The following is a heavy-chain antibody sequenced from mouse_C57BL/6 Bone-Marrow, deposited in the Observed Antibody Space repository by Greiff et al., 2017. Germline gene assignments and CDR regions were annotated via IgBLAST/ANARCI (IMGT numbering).Heavy chain of an antibody. V-gene: IGHV1-64*01. CDR2: IHPNSGST. J-gene: IGHJ4*01. CDR1: GYTFTSYW. Sequence: QVQLQQPGAELVKPGASVKLSCKASGYTFTSYWMHWVKQRPGQGLEWIGMIHPNSGSTNYNEKFKSKATLTVDKSSSTAYMQLSSLTSEDSAVYYCARGEVGVVGNYYAMDYWGQGTSVTVSS. CDR3: ARGEVGVVGNYYAMDY. D-gene: IGHD1-1*01.